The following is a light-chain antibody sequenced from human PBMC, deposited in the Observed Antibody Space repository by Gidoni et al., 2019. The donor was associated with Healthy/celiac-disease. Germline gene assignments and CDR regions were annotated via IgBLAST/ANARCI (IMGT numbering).Light chain of an antibody. J-gene: IGKJ3*01. CDR3: QQSHSTPQIT. CDR1: QSIRSN. V-gene: IGKV1-39*01. CDR2: AAT. Sequence: IQMTQSPSSLSASVGDRVTITCRASQSIRSNLNWYQQKPGKAPNLLIYAATSLRGGVSSRFSGSGSGTDFTLTISSLQPEDFATYDCQQSHSTPQITFGPGTKVDIK.